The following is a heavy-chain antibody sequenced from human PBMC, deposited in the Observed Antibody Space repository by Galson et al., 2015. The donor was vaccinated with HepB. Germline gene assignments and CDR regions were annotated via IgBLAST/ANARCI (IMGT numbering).Heavy chain of an antibody. Sequence: CAISGESVSSNSAAWNWIRQSPSRGLEWLGRTYYRSKWYNDYAVSVKSRITINPDTSKNQFSLQLNSVTPEDTAVYYCARGCSGGSCYSDFYDAFDIWGQGTMVTVSS. V-gene: IGHV6-1*01. CDR2: TYYRSKWYN. CDR1: GESVSSNSAA. D-gene: IGHD2-15*01. J-gene: IGHJ3*02. CDR3: ARGCSGGSCYSDFYDAFDI.